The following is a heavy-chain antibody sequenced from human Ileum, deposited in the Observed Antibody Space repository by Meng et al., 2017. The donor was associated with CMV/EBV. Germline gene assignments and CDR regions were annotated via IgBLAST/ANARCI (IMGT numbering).Heavy chain of an antibody. V-gene: IGHV3-66*02. D-gene: IGHD3-3*01. J-gene: IGHJ4*02. CDR2: IYSGGST. CDR3: GTVPFWGGPTDTF. CDR1: GFTVSSNY. Sequence: RRSLRLSCAVSGFTVSSNYMGWVRQAPGKGPEWVSVIYSGGSTYYADSVKGRFTISRDNSKNTLYLQMNSLRAEDTAVYYCGTVPFWGGPTDTFWGQGTLVTVSS.